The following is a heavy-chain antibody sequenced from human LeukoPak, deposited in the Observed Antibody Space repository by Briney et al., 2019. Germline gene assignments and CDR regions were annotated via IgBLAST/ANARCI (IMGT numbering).Heavy chain of an antibody. D-gene: IGHD3-22*01. CDR3: ARDPSYYDSSGYSFDI. CDR1: GFTFSSYA. CDR2: ISYDGSNK. Sequence: GGSLRLSCAASGFTFSSYAMHWVRQAPGKGLEWVAVISYDGSNKYYADSVKGRFTISRDNSKNTLYLQMNSLRAEDTAVYYCARDPSYYDSSGYSFDIWGQGTMVTVSS. V-gene: IGHV3-30*04. J-gene: IGHJ3*02.